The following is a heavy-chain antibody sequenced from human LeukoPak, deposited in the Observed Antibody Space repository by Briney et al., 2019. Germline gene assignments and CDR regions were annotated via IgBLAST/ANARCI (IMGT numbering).Heavy chain of an antibody. Sequence: PSGTLSLTCTASGGSISSSDWWSWLRQPPGKGLEWIGQIYQSGNPDYNPSLKSRVTISRDKSKNQFSLNLSSVTAADTAVYYCARAGLYSSSPSGFDPWGQGTLVTVSS. J-gene: IGHJ5*02. CDR1: GGSISSSDW. D-gene: IGHD6-6*01. V-gene: IGHV4-4*02. CDR3: ARAGLYSSSPSGFDP. CDR2: IYQSGNP.